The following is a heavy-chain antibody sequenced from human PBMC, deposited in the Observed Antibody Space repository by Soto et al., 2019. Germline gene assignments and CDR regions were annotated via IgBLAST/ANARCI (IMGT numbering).Heavy chain of an antibody. CDR3: GTDAHDSSSKESSTPTGTFDT. D-gene: IGHD3-22*01. Sequence: QVHLVESGGGVVQPGRSLRLSCVASGFTFSNHYIHWVRQAPGKGLEWVAAISFDGDKIYYADSVRGRFTILRDNSKNTLYLQMNGLRPEYTAMYYCGTDAHDSSSKESSTPTGTFDTWGLGTMVTVSS. V-gene: IGHV3-30-3*01. J-gene: IGHJ3*02. CDR2: ISFDGDKI. CDR1: GFTFSNHY.